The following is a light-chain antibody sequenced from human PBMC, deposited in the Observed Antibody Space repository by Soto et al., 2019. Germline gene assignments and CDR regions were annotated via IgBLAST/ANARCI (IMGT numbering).Light chain of an antibody. V-gene: IGKV3-15*01. J-gene: IGKJ3*01. CDR3: QQYNNWPLFT. CDR2: GAS. Sequence: EIVMTQSPATLSVSPGERATLSCRASQSVSSNLAWYQQKPGQAPRLLIYGASTRATNIPARFSGSGSGTESTLTISSLQSEDFAVYYCQQYNNWPLFTFGPGTKVYIK. CDR1: QSVSSN.